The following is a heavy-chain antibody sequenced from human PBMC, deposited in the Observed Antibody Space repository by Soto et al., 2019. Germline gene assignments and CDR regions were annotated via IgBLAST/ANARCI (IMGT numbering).Heavy chain of an antibody. V-gene: IGHV1-18*01. CDR2: ISAHNGNT. J-gene: IGHJ4*02. Sequence: QVHLVQSGAEVKKPGASVKVSCKASGYTFTSYGITWVRQAPGHGLEWMGWISAHNGNTDYAQKLQGRVIVTRVTSTSTAYMELRSLRSDDTAVYYCARGRYGDYWGQGALVTVSS. CDR3: ARGRYGDY. D-gene: IGHD1-1*01. CDR1: GYTFTSYG.